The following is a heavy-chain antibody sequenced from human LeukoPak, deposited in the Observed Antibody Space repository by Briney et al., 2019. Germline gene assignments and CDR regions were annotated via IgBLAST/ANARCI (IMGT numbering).Heavy chain of an antibody. CDR3: ALDSSGYSSFDY. Sequence: PGGSLRLSCAAAGFTFSSYAMSWVRQAPGKGLEWVSAISGSGGSTYYADSVKGRFTISTHNSKNTLYLQMNSLRAEDTAVYYCALDSSGYSSFDYWGQGTLVTVSS. D-gene: IGHD3-22*01. CDR2: ISGSGGST. J-gene: IGHJ4*02. CDR1: GFTFSSYA. V-gene: IGHV3-23*01.